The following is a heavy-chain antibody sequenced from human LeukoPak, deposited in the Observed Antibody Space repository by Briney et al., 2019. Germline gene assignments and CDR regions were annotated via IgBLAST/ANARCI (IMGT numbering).Heavy chain of an antibody. CDR3: ARDAWTTTPDYYYYMDV. Sequence: SVKVSCKASGGTFSSYAISWVRQAPGQGLEWMGGIIPIFGTANYAQKFQGRVTITTDESTSTAYMELSSLRSEDTAVYYCARDAWTTTPDYYYYMDVWGKGTTVTVSS. J-gene: IGHJ6*03. CDR1: GGTFSSYA. V-gene: IGHV1-69*05. CDR2: IIPIFGTA. D-gene: IGHD1-26*01.